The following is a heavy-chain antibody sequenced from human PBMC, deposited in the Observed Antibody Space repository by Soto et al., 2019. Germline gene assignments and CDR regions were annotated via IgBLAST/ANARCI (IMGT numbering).Heavy chain of an antibody. Sequence: QVQLVQSGAEVKKPGSSVKVSCKASGGTFSSYTISWVRQAPGQGLEWMGRIIPILGIANYAQKFQGRVTITADKSTSTAYMELSSLRSEDTAVYYCARDQAIVVVPAAILPYYYYGMDVWGQGTTVTVSS. D-gene: IGHD2-2*02. CDR2: IIPILGIA. V-gene: IGHV1-69*08. CDR3: ARDQAIVVVPAAILPYYYYGMDV. J-gene: IGHJ6*02. CDR1: GGTFSSYT.